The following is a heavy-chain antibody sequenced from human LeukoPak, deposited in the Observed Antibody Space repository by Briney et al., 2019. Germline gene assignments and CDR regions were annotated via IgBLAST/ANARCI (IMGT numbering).Heavy chain of an antibody. J-gene: IGHJ4*02. Sequence: ASVKLSCKASGYTFTDYNINWVRQAPGQGLDCMGWISTYNGNTRSTQKFQGRVTMTTDTSTSTAYMELSSLRSEDTAVYYCARAFDVDTATMTYWGQGTLVTVSS. CDR2: ISTYNGNT. D-gene: IGHD5-18*01. CDR3: ARAFDVDTATMTY. V-gene: IGHV1-18*01. CDR1: GYTFTDYN.